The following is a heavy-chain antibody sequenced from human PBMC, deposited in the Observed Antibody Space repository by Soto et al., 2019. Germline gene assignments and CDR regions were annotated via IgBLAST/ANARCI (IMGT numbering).Heavy chain of an antibody. Sequence: LSLTCAVYGGSFSGYYWSWIRQPPGKGLEWIGEINHSGSTNYNPSLKSRVTISVDTSKNQFSLKLSSVTAADTAVYYCASGGTYYYGSGSWFDPWGQGTLVTVSS. CDR1: GGSFSGYY. CDR3: ASGGTYYYGSGSWFDP. J-gene: IGHJ5*02. V-gene: IGHV4-34*01. D-gene: IGHD3-10*01. CDR2: INHSGST.